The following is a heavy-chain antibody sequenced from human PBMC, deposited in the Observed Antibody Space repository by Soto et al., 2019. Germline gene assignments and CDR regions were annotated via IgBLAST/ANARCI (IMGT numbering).Heavy chain of an antibody. V-gene: IGHV3-7*01. CDR2: IKQDGSEK. CDR3: VKLSGWPDYYYYYMDV. Sequence: PGGSLRLSCAASGFTFSSYWMSWVRQAPGKGLEWVANIKQDGSEKYYVDSVKGRFTISRDNAKNSLYLQMNSLRAEDTAVYYCVKLSGWPDYYYYYMDVWGKGTTVTVSS. J-gene: IGHJ6*03. D-gene: IGHD6-19*01. CDR1: GFTFSSYW.